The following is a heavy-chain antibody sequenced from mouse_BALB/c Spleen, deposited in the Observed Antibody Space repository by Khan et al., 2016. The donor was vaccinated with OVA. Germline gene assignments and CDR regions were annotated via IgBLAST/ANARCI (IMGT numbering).Heavy chain of an antibody. D-gene: IGHD1-1*01. Sequence: EVELVESGGDLVKPGGSLKLSCAASGFTFSTYGMSWVRQTPDKRLEWVATVSTGGSYTYYPDSVKGRFTISRDNAKNTLYLQMSGLKSEDTAMFYCTRLAYYYDSEGFAYWGQGTLGNGPA. V-gene: IGHV5-6*01. CDR3: TRLAYYYDSEGFAY. CDR2: VSTGGSYT. CDR1: GFTFSTYG. J-gene: IGHJ3*01.